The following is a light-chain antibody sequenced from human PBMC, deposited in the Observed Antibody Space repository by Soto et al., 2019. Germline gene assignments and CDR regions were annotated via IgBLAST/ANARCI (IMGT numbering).Light chain of an antibody. CDR2: DVN. J-gene: IGLJ1*01. CDR1: SSDVGGYNY. CDR3: SSYTSSGTLPYV. V-gene: IGLV2-14*01. Sequence: QSALTQPASVSGSPGQSITISCTGTSSDVGGYNYVSWFQQHPGKAPKLMIYDVNNRPSGVSNRFSGSKSGNTASLTISGLQAEDEADYYCSSYTSSGTLPYVFGTGTKLTVL.